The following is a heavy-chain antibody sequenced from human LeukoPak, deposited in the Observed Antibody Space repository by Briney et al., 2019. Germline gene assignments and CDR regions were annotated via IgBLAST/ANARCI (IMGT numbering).Heavy chain of an antibody. J-gene: IGHJ4*02. CDR1: GGSINNYY. V-gene: IGHV4-4*07. Sequence: SETLSLTCSVSGGSINNYYWNWIRQPAGKGLEWIGRMYTSGDTNYNPSVKSRVTMSVDTSKNQISLKVISVTAADTAVYYCAIVVSPHKIDYWGQGTLVTVSS. CDR3: AIVVSPHKIDY. D-gene: IGHD5/OR15-5a*01. CDR2: MYTSGDT.